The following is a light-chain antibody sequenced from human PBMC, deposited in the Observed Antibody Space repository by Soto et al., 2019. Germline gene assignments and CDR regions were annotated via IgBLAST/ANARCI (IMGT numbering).Light chain of an antibody. V-gene: IGKV1-5*01. Sequence: DIQMTQSPSTLSASVGDRVTITCRASRSISSWLAWYQQKPGKAPKLLIYDASSLESGVPSRFSGSGSGTEFTLTISSLQPDDFATYYCQQYDSYSFLTFGGGTKVDIK. CDR3: QQYDSYSFLT. J-gene: IGKJ4*01. CDR2: DAS. CDR1: RSISSW.